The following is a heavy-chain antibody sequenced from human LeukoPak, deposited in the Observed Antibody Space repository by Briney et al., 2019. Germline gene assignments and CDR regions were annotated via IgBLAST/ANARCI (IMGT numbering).Heavy chain of an antibody. CDR2: ITSDSSRT. J-gene: IGHJ4*02. Sequence: GSLRLSCAASGFTFSNYPMNWVRQAPGKGLEWVSAITSDSSRTYNADSVKGRFTISRDNAKNSLYLQMNSLRADDTAVYYCARGRFYDYWGQGTLVTVSS. D-gene: IGHD2/OR15-2a*01. V-gene: IGHV3-48*01. CDR1: GFTFSNYP. CDR3: ARGRFYDY.